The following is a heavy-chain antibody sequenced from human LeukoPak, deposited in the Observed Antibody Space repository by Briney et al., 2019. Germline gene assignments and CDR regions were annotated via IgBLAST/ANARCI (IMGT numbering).Heavy chain of an antibody. V-gene: IGHV3-21*01. Sequence: GGSLRLSCAASGFTFSSYSMNWVRQAPGKGLEWVSSISSSSSYIYYADSVKGRFTISRDNAKNSLYLQMNSLRAEDTAVYYCARDLGDYYGSGSSTFDYWGQGTLVTVSS. CDR1: GFTFSSYS. J-gene: IGHJ4*02. CDR3: ARDLGDYYGSGSSTFDY. D-gene: IGHD3-10*01. CDR2: ISSSSSYI.